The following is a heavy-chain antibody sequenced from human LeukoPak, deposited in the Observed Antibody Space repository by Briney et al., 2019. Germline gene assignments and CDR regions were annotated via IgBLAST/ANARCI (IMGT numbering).Heavy chain of an antibody. Sequence: GASVKVSCKASGGTFSSYAISWVRQAAGQGLEWMGGIIPIFGTANYAQKFQGRVTITADQSTSTAYMELSSLRSEDTAVYYCARDGSRDGYNCVYWGQGTLVTVSS. CDR1: GGTFSSYA. J-gene: IGHJ4*02. CDR2: IIPIFGTA. D-gene: IGHD5-24*01. V-gene: IGHV1-69*13. CDR3: ARDGSRDGYNCVY.